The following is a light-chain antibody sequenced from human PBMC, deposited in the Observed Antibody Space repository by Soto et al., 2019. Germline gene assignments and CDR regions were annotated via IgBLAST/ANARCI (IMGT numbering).Light chain of an antibody. J-gene: IGLJ7*01. CDR1: SSDVGAHHS. CDR2: DVS. Sequence: QSVLTQPASVSGSPGQSFTISCTGTSSDVGAHHSVSWYQQHPGKAPKLIIFDVSNRPSGVSNRFSGSKSGNTASLTISGVHAEDDADYYCSSFTGTGTVMFGGGTQLTVL. V-gene: IGLV2-14*03. CDR3: SSFTGTGTVM.